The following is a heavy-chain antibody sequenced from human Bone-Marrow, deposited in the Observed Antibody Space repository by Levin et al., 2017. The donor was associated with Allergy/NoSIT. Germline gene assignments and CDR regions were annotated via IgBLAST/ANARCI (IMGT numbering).Heavy chain of an antibody. CDR3: AREGGWQDGFEV. V-gene: IGHV1-24*01. CDR2: FDPADGEI. CDR1: GNTLNEVS. Sequence: ASVKVSCKVSGNTLNEVSIHWVRQAPGKGLEWMGGFDPADGEIIYAQKFQGRVTMTEDTSTNTAFKELTSLESEDTAVYYCAREGGWQDGFEVWGQGTMLAVSS. D-gene: IGHD5-24*01. J-gene: IGHJ3*01.